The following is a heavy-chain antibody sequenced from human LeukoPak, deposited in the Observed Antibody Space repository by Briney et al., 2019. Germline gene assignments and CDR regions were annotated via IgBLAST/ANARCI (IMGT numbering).Heavy chain of an antibody. J-gene: IGHJ4*02. V-gene: IGHV1-2*06. D-gene: IGHD6-19*01. CDR3: ARGSPRLAVTIDY. Sequence: ASVKVSCKASGYTFTGYYMHWVRQAPGQGLEWMGRINPNSGGTNYAQKFQGRVTMTRDTSISTAYMELSRLRSDDTAVYYCARGSPRLAVTIDYWGQGTLVTVSS. CDR1: GYTFTGYY. CDR2: INPNSGGT.